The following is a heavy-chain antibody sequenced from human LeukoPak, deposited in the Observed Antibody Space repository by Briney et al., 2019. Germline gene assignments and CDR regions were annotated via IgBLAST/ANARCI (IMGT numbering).Heavy chain of an antibody. V-gene: IGHV4-38-2*01. CDR2: IYHSGST. CDR3: ARHPVFLEWLANWFDP. CDR1: GYSISSGYY. J-gene: IGHJ5*02. D-gene: IGHD3-3*01. Sequence: SETLSLTCAVSGYSISSGYYWGWIRQPPGKGLERIGSIYHSGSTYYNPSLKSRVTISVDTSKNQFSLKLSSVTAADTAVYYCARHPVFLEWLANWFDPWGQGTLVTVSS.